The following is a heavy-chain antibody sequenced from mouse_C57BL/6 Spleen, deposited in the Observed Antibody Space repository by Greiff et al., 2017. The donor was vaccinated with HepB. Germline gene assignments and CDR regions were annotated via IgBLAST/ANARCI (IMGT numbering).Heavy chain of an antibody. V-gene: IGHV5-9*01. CDR1: GFTFSSYT. J-gene: IGHJ2*01. CDR3: ARLVVYFDY. CDR2: ISGGGGNT. Sequence: EVQGVESGGGLVKPGGSLKLSCAASGFTFSSYTMSWVRQTPEKRLEWVATISGGGGNTYYPDSVKGRFTISRDNAKNTLYLQMSSLRSEDTALYYCARLVVYFDYWGQSTTLTVSS. D-gene: IGHD2-2*01.